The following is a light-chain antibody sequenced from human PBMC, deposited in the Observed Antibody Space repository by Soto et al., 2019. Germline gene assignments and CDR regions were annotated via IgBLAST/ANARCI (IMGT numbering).Light chain of an antibody. J-gene: IGKJ1*01. CDR3: QQYGSSRT. CDR1: QSVSTSY. Sequence: EIVLTQSPGTLSLSPGERATLSCRASQSVSTSYLAWYQQKPGQAPRLLVYGASSRATGIPDRFSGSGSGTDFTLTSSRLEPEDFAVYYCQQYGSSRTVGQGTKV. CDR2: GAS. V-gene: IGKV3-20*01.